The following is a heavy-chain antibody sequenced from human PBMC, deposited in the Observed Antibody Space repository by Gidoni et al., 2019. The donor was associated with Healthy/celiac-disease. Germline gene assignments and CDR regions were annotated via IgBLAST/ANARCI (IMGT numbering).Heavy chain of an antibody. V-gene: IGHV4-34*01. D-gene: IGHD4-17*01. Sequence: QVQLQQWGAGLLKPSETLSLTCAVYGGSFSGYYWSWIRQPPGKGLEWIGEINHSGSTNYNPTHKSRVTISVDTSKNQFSLKLSSVTAADTAVYYCARNFDYGDYDYWGQGTLVTVSS. CDR3: ARNFDYGDYDY. CDR1: GGSFSGYY. CDR2: INHSGST. J-gene: IGHJ4*02.